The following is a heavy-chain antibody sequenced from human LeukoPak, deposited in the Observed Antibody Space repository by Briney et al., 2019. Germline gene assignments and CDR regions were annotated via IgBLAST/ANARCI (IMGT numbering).Heavy chain of an antibody. CDR1: GGSLSSYY. CDR2: IYTTGNT. CDR3: ARDSFYGSGSYHFDP. Sequence: PSETLSLTCTVYGGSLSSYYWSWIRQPAGKGLEWIGRIYTTGNTDYNPSLKSRVTMSVDTSKNQFSLKVTSVTAADTAVYYCARDSFYGSGSYHFDPWGQGTLVTVSS. D-gene: IGHD3-10*01. J-gene: IGHJ5*02. V-gene: IGHV4-4*07.